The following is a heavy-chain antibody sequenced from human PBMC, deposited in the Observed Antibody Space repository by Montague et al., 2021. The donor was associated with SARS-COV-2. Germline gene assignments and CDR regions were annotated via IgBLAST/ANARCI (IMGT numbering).Heavy chain of an antibody. CDR1: GDSVSTNTTT. V-gene: IGHV6-1*01. J-gene: IGHJ4*02. D-gene: IGHD6-13*01. Sequence: CAISGDSVSTNTTTWNWVRQSPSGDLEWLGSTYFRSKWYNDYAVSVKSRITINPDTSRNQFSLQLKSVTPKDTAIYFCGRVFAPAGTFDFWGQGTLVTVSS. CDR3: GRVFAPAGTFDF. CDR2: TYFRSKWYN.